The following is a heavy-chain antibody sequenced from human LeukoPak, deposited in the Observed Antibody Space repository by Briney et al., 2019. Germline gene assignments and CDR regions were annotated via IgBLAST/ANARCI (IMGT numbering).Heavy chain of an antibody. CDR2: IYGGGST. CDR3: AKVGPVHYYDSSGYYFFDY. Sequence: GGSLRLSCAATGLSVSSNFMSWVRQAPGKGLEWVSVIYGGGSTYYADSVKGRFTISRDNSKNTLYLQMNSLRAEDTAVYYCAKVGPVHYYDSSGYYFFDYWGQGTLVTVSS. V-gene: IGHV3-53*05. CDR1: GLSVSSNF. D-gene: IGHD3-22*01. J-gene: IGHJ4*02.